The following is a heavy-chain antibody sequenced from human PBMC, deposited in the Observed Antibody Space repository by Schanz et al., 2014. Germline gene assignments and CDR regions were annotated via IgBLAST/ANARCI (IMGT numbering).Heavy chain of an antibody. V-gene: IGHV3-48*01. Sequence: EVQLVESGGGLIQPGGSLRLSCAASGFGFSSYSMNWVRQAPGKGLEWVSYISGSSRTIYYADSMKGRFTVSRDNAENALYLQMSSLRAEDTGLYFCARGGSGSHYRLDYWGQGTLXTVSS. CDR2: ISGSSRTI. J-gene: IGHJ4*02. D-gene: IGHD1-26*01. CDR1: GFGFSSYS. CDR3: ARGGSGSHYRLDY.